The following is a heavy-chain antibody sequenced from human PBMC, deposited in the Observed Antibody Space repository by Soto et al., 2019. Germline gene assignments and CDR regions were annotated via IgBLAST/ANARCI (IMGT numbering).Heavy chain of an antibody. V-gene: IGHV5-10-1*01. CDR2: IDPSDSYT. D-gene: IGHD3-9*01. CDR1: GYSFTSYW. CDR3: ARRRYFDWLPGYCGMDV. J-gene: IGHJ6*02. Sequence: PGESLKISCKGSGYSFTSYWISWVRQMPGKGLEWMGRIDPSDSYTNYSPSFQGHVTISADKSISTAYLQWSSLKASDTAMYYCARRRYFDWLPGYCGMDVWGQGTTVTVSS.